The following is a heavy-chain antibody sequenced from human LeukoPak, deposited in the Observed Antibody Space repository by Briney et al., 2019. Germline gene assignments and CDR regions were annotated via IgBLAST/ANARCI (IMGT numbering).Heavy chain of an antibody. J-gene: IGHJ4*02. CDR2: INQDGSKK. Sequence: GGSLRLSCAASGFTFSNAWMSWVRQAPGKGLEWVANINQDGSKKPYADSMKGRFTISRDNAKESLYLQLNSLRADDTAVYYCAKWGPHCVGDYCPALDSWGQGTLVTVSS. CDR1: GFTFSNAW. V-gene: IGHV3-7*01. D-gene: IGHD2-21*02. CDR3: AKWGPHCVGDYCPALDS.